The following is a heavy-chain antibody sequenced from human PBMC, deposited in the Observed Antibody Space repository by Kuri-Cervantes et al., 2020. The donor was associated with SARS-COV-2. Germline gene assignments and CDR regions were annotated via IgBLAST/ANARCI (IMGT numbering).Heavy chain of an antibody. D-gene: IGHD6-13*01. V-gene: IGHV3-53*01. Sequence: GESLKISCAASGFTVGSNYMSWVRQAPGKGLEWVSVIYSGGSTYYADSVKGRFTISRDNSKNTLYLQMNSLGAEDTAVYYCAIAAAEFFDYWGQGTLVTVSS. CDR2: IYSGGST. J-gene: IGHJ4*02. CDR3: AIAAAEFFDY. CDR1: GFTVGSNY.